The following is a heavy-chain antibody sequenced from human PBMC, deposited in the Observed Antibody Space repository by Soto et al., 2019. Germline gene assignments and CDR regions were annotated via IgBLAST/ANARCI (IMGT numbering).Heavy chain of an antibody. J-gene: IGHJ4*02. CDR3: ARERREGSSFDY. CDR2: IYYSGST. V-gene: IGHV4-59*01. CDR1: GGSISSYY. D-gene: IGHD3-10*01. Sequence: SETLSLTCTVSGGSISSYYWSWIRQPPGKGLEWIGYIYYSGSTNYNPSLKSRVTISVDTSKNQFSLKLSSVTAADTAVYYCARERREGSSFDYWGLGTLVTVSS.